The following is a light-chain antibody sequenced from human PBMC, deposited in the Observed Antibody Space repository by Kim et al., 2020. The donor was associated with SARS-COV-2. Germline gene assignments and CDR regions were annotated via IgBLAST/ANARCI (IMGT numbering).Light chain of an antibody. CDR2: SNN. CDR1: SSNIGGNT. Sequence: QSVLTQPPSASETPGQRVTFSCSGSSSNIGGNTVNWYQHLPGTAPKLLIYSNNQRPSGVPDRFSGSKSGTSASLAISGLQSEDEADYYCAVWDDSLNGYVFGTGTKVTVL. J-gene: IGLJ1*01. CDR3: AVWDDSLNGYV. V-gene: IGLV1-44*01.